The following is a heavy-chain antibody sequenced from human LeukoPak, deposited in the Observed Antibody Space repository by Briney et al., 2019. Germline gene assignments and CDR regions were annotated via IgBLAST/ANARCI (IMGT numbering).Heavy chain of an antibody. V-gene: IGHV3-15*01. CDR1: GFTLSNAW. J-gene: IGHJ4*02. CDR3: TTETYG. CDR2: IKSKTHGATP. Sequence: GGSLTLSRAPSGFTLSNAWMSWVRPAPGKGREWVVRIKSKTHGATPHSAAPVKGRFTISRDNSKNTPDLQLHRLQTCDTAGYCCTTETYGWGQGTLVTVSS. D-gene: IGHD3-16*01.